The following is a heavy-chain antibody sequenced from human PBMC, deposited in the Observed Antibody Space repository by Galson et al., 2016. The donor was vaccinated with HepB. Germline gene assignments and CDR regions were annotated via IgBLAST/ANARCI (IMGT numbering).Heavy chain of an antibody. D-gene: IGHD5-18*01. Sequence: TLSLTCTVSGGSISSADYYRSWIRQHAGKGLEWIGYIYYSGSTYYNPSLKSRVTMSIDTSENQFSLKMTSVTAADTAVYYCARGYSYGGGIYWGRGTLVTVSS. CDR1: GGSISSADYY. V-gene: IGHV4-31*03. CDR2: IYYSGST. J-gene: IGHJ1*01. CDR3: ARGYSYGGGIY.